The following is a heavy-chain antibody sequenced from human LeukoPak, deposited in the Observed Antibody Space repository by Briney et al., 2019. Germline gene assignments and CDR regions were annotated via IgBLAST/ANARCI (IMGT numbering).Heavy chain of an antibody. D-gene: IGHD3-10*01. Sequence: SETLSLTCAVYGGSFSGCYWSWIRQPPGKGLEWIGEINHSGSTNYNPSLKSRVTISVDTSKNQFSLKLSSVTAADTAVYYCARDRARNGSGNDYWGQGTLVTVSS. V-gene: IGHV4-34*01. J-gene: IGHJ4*02. CDR3: ARDRARNGSGNDY. CDR2: INHSGST. CDR1: GGSFSGCY.